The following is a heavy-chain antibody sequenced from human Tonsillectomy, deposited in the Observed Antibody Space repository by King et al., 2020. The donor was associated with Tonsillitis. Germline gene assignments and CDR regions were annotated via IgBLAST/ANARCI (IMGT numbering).Heavy chain of an antibody. CDR2: IYYSGST. CDR1: GGSISSGGYY. J-gene: IGHJ4*02. V-gene: IGHV4-31*03. CDR3: ARDSPGYYDISAGGIGAFDY. D-gene: IGHD3-9*01. Sequence: QLQESGPGLVKPSQTLSLTCTVSGGSISSGGYYWSWIRQHPGKGLEWIGYIYYSGSTYYNPSLKSRVTISVDTSKNQFSLKLSSVTAADTAVYYCARDSPGYYDISAGGIGAFDYWSQGTLVTVSS.